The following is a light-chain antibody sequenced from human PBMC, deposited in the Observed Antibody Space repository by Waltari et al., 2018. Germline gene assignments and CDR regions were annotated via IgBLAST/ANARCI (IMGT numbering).Light chain of an antibody. CDR1: SSDVGVYNY. Sequence: QSALTQPASVSGSPGQSITISCTGTSSDVGVYNYVSWYQQHPGKAPKLMIYEVSNRPSGISNRFSGSKSGNTASLTISGLQAEDEADYYCCSYTSRKTRLFGGGTKVTVL. J-gene: IGLJ2*01. CDR3: CSYTSRKTRL. CDR2: EVS. V-gene: IGLV2-14*01.